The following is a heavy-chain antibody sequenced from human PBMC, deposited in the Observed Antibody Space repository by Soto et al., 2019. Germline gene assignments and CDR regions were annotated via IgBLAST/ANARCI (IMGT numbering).Heavy chain of an antibody. Sequence: ASVKVSCKVSGYTLTELSMHWVRQAPGKGLEWMGGFDPEDGETIYAQKFQGRVTMTEDTSTDTAYMELSSLRSEDTAVYYCARAPPYCTNGVCYGWFDPWGQGTLVTVSS. V-gene: IGHV1-24*01. J-gene: IGHJ5*02. CDR2: FDPEDGET. D-gene: IGHD2-8*01. CDR3: ARAPPYCTNGVCYGWFDP. CDR1: GYTLTELS.